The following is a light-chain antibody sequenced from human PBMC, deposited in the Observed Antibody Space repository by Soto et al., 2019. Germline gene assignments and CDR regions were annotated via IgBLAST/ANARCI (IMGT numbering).Light chain of an antibody. Sequence: DIQMTQSPSTLSASVGDRVTITCRASQSISSWLAWYQQKPGKAPKLLIYKASSLEGGVPSRFSGSASGTEFTLTISSLHRDDFATYYCQQYHIYPFTFGPGTKVDIK. CDR2: KAS. CDR1: QSISSW. J-gene: IGKJ3*01. V-gene: IGKV1-5*03. CDR3: QQYHIYPFT.